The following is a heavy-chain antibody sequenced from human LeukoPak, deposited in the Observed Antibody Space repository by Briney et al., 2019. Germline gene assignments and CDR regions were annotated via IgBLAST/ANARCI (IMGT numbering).Heavy chain of an antibody. J-gene: IGHJ3*01. D-gene: IGHD3-22*01. V-gene: IGHV3-30*18. Sequence: GGSLRLSCAASGFTFSSYGMHWVRQAPGKGLEWVAVISYDGSNKYYADSVKGRFTISRDNSKNTLYLQMNSLRAEDTAVYYCAKDLGDSSGYYFGAFDVWGQGTMVTVSS. CDR1: GFTFSSYG. CDR2: ISYDGSNK. CDR3: AKDLGDSSGYYFGAFDV.